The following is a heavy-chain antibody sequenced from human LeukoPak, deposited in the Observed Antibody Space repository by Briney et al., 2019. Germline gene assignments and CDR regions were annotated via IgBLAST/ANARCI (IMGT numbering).Heavy chain of an antibody. CDR3: ARDPPHCTNGVCSYYYMDV. CDR2: IYTSGST. V-gene: IGHV4-4*07. J-gene: IGHJ6*03. CDR1: GGSISSYY. D-gene: IGHD2-8*01. Sequence: SETLSLTCTVSGGSISSYYWSWIRQPAGKGLEWIERIYTSGSTNFNPSLKSRVTMSVDTSKNQFSLKLSSVTAADTAVYYCARDPPHCTNGVCSYYYMDVWGKGTTVTVSS.